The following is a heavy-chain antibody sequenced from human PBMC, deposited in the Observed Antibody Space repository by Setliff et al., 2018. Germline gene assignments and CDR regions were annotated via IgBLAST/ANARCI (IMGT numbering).Heavy chain of an antibody. CDR1: GGSISSGGYY. D-gene: IGHD1-26*01. V-gene: IGHV4-31*01. Sequence: SETLSLTCTVSGGSISSGGYYWSWIRQHPGMGLEWIGYIYYSGSTYHNPSLKTLVTISVDTSKNQFSLKLSSVPAADTAVYYCARCSGSYDAFDIWGQGTMVTVS. CDR2: IYYSGST. J-gene: IGHJ3*02. CDR3: ARCSGSYDAFDI.